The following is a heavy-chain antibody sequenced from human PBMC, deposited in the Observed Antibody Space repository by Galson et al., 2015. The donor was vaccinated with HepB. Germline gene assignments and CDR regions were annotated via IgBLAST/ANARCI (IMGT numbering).Heavy chain of an antibody. J-gene: IGHJ4*02. CDR1: GFTFGSYS. Sequence: SLRLSCAASGFTFGSYSMNWVRQAPGKGLEWVSSISSSSSYIYYADSVKGRFTISRDNAKNSLYLQMNSLRAEDTAVYYCARDYIVGGIVVVPAAAEGALGIDYWGQGTLVTVSS. D-gene: IGHD2-2*01. CDR3: ARDYIVGGIVVVPAAAEGALGIDY. V-gene: IGHV3-21*01. CDR2: ISSSSSYI.